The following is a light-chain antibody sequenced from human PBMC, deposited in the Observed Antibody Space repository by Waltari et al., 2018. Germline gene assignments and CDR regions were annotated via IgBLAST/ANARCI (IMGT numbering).Light chain of an antibody. J-gene: IGKJ2*01. CDR2: GAS. CDR1: QSVSSSY. V-gene: IGKV3-20*01. Sequence: EIVLTQSPATLSLSPGERATLSSSASQSVSSSYLAWYQQKPGQAPRLLIYGASSRATGIPDRFSGSGSGTDFTLTISRLEPEDFAVYYCQQYGSSPGYTFGQGTKLEIK. CDR3: QQYGSSPGYT.